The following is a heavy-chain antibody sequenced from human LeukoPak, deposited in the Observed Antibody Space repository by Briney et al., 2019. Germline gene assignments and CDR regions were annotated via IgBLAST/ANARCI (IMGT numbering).Heavy chain of an antibody. CDR2: IYPGDSDT. V-gene: IGHV5-51*01. CDR3: ARHAAGGVEMATMGDY. CDR1: GYSFTSYW. D-gene: IGHD5-24*01. J-gene: IGHJ4*02. Sequence: GESLKISCKGSGYSFTSYWIGWVRQMPGKGLEWMGIIYPGDSDTRYSPSFQGQVTISADKSISTAYLQWSSLKASDTAMYYCARHAAGGVEMATMGDYWGQGTLVTVSS.